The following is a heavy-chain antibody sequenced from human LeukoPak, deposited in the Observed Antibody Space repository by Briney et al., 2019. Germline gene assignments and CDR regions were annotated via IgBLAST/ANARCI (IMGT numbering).Heavy chain of an antibody. D-gene: IGHD3-10*01. CDR3: AKEAYGSGEKMADY. CDR2: ISYDGSNK. Sequence: GRSLRLSCAASGFTFSSYAMHWVRQAPGKGLEWVAVISYDGSNKYYADSVKGRFTISRDNSKNTLYLQMNSLRAEDTAVYYCAKEAYGSGEKMADYWGQGTLVTVSS. J-gene: IGHJ4*02. CDR1: GFTFSSYA. V-gene: IGHV3-30*04.